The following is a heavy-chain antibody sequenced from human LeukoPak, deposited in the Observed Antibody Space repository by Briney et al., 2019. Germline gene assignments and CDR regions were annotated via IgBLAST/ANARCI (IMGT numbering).Heavy chain of an antibody. J-gene: IGHJ4*02. CDR3: ATAPAYCGGDCYPGALDY. Sequence: ASVKVSCTVSGYTLTELSMHWVRQAPGKGLEWMGGFDPEDGETIYEQKFQGRVTMTEDTSTDTAYMELSSLRSEDTAVYYCATAPAYCGGDCYPGALDYWGQGTLVTVSS. D-gene: IGHD2-21*02. CDR2: FDPEDGET. V-gene: IGHV1-24*01. CDR1: GYTLTELS.